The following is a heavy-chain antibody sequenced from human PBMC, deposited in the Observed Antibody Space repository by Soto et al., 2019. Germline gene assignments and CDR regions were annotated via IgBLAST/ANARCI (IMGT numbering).Heavy chain of an antibody. J-gene: IGHJ4*02. D-gene: IGHD6-13*01. CDR3: AAWPLSSWFDY. Sequence: EVQLVESGGGLLQPGESLRLSCVGSGFTFNSYWMGWVRQAPGKGPQWVANIGRDGSEKSYVDSLKGRFTISRDNARRSVHLQMNSLGVENTAVYYCAAWPLSSWFDYWGRGILVTVSS. CDR2: IGRDGSEK. V-gene: IGHV3-7*05. CDR1: GFTFNSYW.